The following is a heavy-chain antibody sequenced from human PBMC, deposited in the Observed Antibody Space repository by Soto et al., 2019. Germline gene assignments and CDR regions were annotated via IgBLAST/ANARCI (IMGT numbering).Heavy chain of an antibody. CDR2: ISGRGGTT. V-gene: IGHV3-23*01. J-gene: IGHJ3*01. CDR1: GFTFSSFA. Sequence: QLLESGGDLVQPGGSLRLSCVASGFTFSSFAMNWIRQAPGKGLEFVCDISGRGGTTHYAESVKGRFTISRDNSKKMVYLHMNSLTADDTAIYYSAKGFPLSTIFDAFEVWGHGTEVTISS. CDR3: AKGFPLSTIFDAFEV. D-gene: IGHD1-1*01.